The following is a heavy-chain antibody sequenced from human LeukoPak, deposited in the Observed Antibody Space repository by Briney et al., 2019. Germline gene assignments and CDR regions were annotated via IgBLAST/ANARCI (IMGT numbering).Heavy chain of an antibody. CDR1: GFTVSSNY. CDR2: IYGGGNI. Sequence: GGSLRLSRAASGFTVSSNYMNWVRQAPGKGLEWVSVIYGGGNIYYADSVKGRFTISRDNSKNTLYLQMNSLRAEDTAVYYCARGAGYNYPYYFDYWGQGTLVTVSS. D-gene: IGHD5-24*01. V-gene: IGHV3-53*01. CDR3: ARGAGYNYPYYFDY. J-gene: IGHJ4*02.